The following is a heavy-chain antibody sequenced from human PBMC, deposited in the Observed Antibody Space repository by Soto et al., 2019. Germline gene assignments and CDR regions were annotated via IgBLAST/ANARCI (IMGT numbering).Heavy chain of an antibody. CDR1: GFTFDDYA. D-gene: IGHD3-22*01. V-gene: IGHV3-9*01. CDR3: AKGHSSSWSTLDF. Sequence: EVHLVESGGGLVQPGRSLRLSCAASGFTFDDYAMHWVRQGPGKGLEWVSGINWNSGAKGYADSVKGRFTISRDNANNSLYLQMNSLRPEDTVFYYCAKGHSSSWSTLDFWGQGSLVTVSS. J-gene: IGHJ4*02. CDR2: INWNSGAK.